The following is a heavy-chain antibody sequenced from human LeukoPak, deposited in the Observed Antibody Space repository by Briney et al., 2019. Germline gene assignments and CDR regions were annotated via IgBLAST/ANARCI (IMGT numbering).Heavy chain of an antibody. Sequence: SETLSLTCTVSGGSISSSSYYWGWIRQPPGKGLEWIGSIYYSGSTYYNPSLKSRVTISVDTSKNQFSLKLSSVTAADTAVYYCARVDGDSWGQGTLVTVSS. J-gene: IGHJ4*02. CDR2: IYYSGST. CDR1: GGSISSSSYY. CDR3: ARVDGDS. V-gene: IGHV4-39*01. D-gene: IGHD5-12*01.